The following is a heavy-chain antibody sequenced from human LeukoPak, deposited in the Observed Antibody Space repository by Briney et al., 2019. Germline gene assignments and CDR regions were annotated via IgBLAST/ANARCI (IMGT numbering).Heavy chain of an antibody. CDR1: GYTFTGYY. J-gene: IGHJ4*02. V-gene: IGHV1-2*06. Sequence: ASVKVSCKASGYTFTGYYMHWVRQAPGQGFEWMGRINPNSGGTNYAQKFQGRVTMTRDTSISTAYMELSRLRSDDTAVYYCARDDRTIAAAGTPDYWGQGTLVTVSS. D-gene: IGHD6-13*01. CDR2: INPNSGGT. CDR3: ARDDRTIAAAGTPDY.